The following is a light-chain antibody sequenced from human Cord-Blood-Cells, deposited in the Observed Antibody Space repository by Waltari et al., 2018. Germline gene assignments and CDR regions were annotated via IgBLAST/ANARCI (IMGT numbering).Light chain of an antibody. CDR3: SSYTSSSPYV. J-gene: IGLJ1*01. V-gene: IGLV2-14*01. CDR1: SSDVGGYNY. Sequence: QSALTQPASVSGSPGQSITISCTGTSSDVGGYNYVSCYQQHPGKAPKLMIYDVTKRPAGVSNRLSGSKSGNTASLTISGLQTEDEADYYCSSYTSSSPYVFGTGTKVTVL. CDR2: DVT.